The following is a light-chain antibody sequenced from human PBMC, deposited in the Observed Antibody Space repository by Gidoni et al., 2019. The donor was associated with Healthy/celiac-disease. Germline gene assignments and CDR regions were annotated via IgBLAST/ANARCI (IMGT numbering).Light chain of an antibody. Sequence: LVIYGKTNRPSGIPDRFSGSSSGNTASLTITGAQAEDEADYYCNSRDSSGNFYVFGTGTKVTVL. CDR2: GKT. J-gene: IGLJ1*01. CDR3: NSRDSSGNFYV. V-gene: IGLV3-19*01.